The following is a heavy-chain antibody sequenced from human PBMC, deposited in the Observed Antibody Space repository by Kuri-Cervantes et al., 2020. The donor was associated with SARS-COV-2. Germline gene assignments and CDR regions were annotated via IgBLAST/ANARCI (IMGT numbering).Heavy chain of an antibody. J-gene: IGHJ6*03. V-gene: IGHV3-7*01. Sequence: GESLKISCAASGFTFSSYWMSWVRQAPGKGLEWVANIKQDGSENYYVDSVKGRFTISRDNAKNSLYLQMNSLRAEDTAVYYCARVHKAGATYYYYYMDVWGKGTTVTVSS. CDR3: ARVHKAGATYYYYYMDV. CDR1: GFTFSSYW. CDR2: IKQDGSEN. D-gene: IGHD1-1*01.